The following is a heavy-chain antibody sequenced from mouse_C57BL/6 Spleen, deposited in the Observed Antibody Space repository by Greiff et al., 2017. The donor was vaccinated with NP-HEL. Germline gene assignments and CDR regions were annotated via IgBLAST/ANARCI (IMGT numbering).Heavy chain of an antibody. V-gene: IGHV1-54*01. Sequence: QVQLKQSGAELVRPGTSVKVSCKASGYAFTNYLIEWVKQRPGQGLEWIGVINPGSGGTNYNEKFKGKATLTADKSSSTAYMPLSSLTSEDSAVYFCAMHYDGNYYAMDYWGQGTSVTVSS. D-gene: IGHD1-2*01. CDR2: INPGSGGT. CDR3: AMHYDGNYYAMDY. CDR1: GYAFTNYL. J-gene: IGHJ4*01.